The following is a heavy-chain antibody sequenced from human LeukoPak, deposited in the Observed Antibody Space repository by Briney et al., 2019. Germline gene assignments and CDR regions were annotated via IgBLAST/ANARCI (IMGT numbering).Heavy chain of an antibody. CDR3: AGSLLAMVRGGIPRALDH. CDR2: ISAYNGNT. J-gene: IGHJ4*02. CDR1: GYTFTSYG. Sequence: ASVKVSCKASGYTFTSYGISWVRQAPGQGLEWMGWISAYNGNTNYAQKLQGRVTMTTDTSTSTAYMELRSLRSDDTAVYYCAGSLLAMVRGGIPRALDHWGQGTLVTVSS. D-gene: IGHD3-10*01. V-gene: IGHV1-18*01.